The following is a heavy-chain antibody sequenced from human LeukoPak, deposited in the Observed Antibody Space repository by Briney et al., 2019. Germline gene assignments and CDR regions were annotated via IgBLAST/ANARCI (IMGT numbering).Heavy chain of an antibody. J-gene: IGHJ4*02. D-gene: IGHD3-10*01. CDR2: ISAYNGNT. Sequence: GASVKVSCKASGYTFTSYGISWVRQAPGQGLEWMGWISAYNGNTNYAQKFQGRVTMTRDTSISTAYMELSRLRSDDTAVYYCAPILGWFGESDSPADYWGQGTLVTVSS. CDR1: GYTFTSYG. CDR3: APILGWFGESDSPADY. V-gene: IGHV1-18*01.